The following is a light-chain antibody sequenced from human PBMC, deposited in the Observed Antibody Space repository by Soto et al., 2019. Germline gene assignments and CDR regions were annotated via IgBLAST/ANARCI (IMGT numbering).Light chain of an antibody. CDR1: QSVSSSY. V-gene: IGKV3-20*01. Sequence: EIVLTQSPGTLSWSPGERATLSCRASQSVSSSYLAWYQQKPGQAPRLLIYGASSRATGIPDRFSGSGSGTDFTLTISRREPEDFAVYYCQQYGSSPPLTFGGGTKVEIK. CDR3: QQYGSSPPLT. J-gene: IGKJ4*01. CDR2: GAS.